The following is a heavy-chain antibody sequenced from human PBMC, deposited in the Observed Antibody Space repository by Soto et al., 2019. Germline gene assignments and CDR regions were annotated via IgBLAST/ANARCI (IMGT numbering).Heavy chain of an antibody. J-gene: IGHJ4*02. CDR2: IYSGGST. CDR3: ASMTGRFSEGYYFDY. CDR1: GFTVSSNY. Sequence: EVQLVESGGGLVQPGGSLRLSCAASGFTVSSNYMSWVRQAPGKGLEWVSVIYSGGSTYYADSVKGRFTISRHNSKNTLYLQMNSLRAEDTAVYYCASMTGRFSEGYYFDYWGQGTLVTVSS. D-gene: IGHD3-3*01. V-gene: IGHV3-53*04.